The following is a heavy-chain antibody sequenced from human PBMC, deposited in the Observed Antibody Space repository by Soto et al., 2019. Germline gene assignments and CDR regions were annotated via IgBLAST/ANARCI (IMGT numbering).Heavy chain of an antibody. V-gene: IGHV1-3*01. CDR1: GYTFTSYA. CDR3: ARGEQLVRTFPDY. CDR2: INAGNGNT. D-gene: IGHD6-6*01. Sequence: GASVKVSCKASGYTFTSYAMHWVRQAPGQRLEWMGWINAGNGNTKYSQKFQGRVTITRDTSASTAYMELSSLRSEDTAVYYCARGEQLVRTFPDYWGQGTLVTVSS. J-gene: IGHJ4*02.